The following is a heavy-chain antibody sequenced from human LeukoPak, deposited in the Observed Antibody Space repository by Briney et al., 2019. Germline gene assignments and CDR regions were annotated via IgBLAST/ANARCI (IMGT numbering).Heavy chain of an antibody. D-gene: IGHD3-22*01. CDR3: ARETARDGYWGRRVWYFDL. J-gene: IGHJ2*01. CDR1: GYTFTGYY. CDR2: INPNSGAT. V-gene: IGHV1-2*02. Sequence: ASVKVSCKASGYTFTGYYMHWVRQAPGQGLEWMGWINPNSGATNCAQKFQGRVTMTRDTSISTAYMELSRLRSDDTAVYYCARETARDGYWGRRVWYFDLRGRGTLVTVSS.